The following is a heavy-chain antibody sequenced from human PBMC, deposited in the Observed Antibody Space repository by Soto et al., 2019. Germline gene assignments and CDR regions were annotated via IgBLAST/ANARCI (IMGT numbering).Heavy chain of an antibody. Sequence: EVQVLESGGGLVQPGGSLRLSCVASEFTFSDFAMSWVRQAPGKGLEWVSSISGSGGTIYYADSVKGRFTISRDNSNNTLYMQMHSLRADDTAVYFCAKLRGSGWYFHYWGQGTLVAVSS. D-gene: IGHD6-19*01. J-gene: IGHJ4*02. CDR1: EFTFSDFA. V-gene: IGHV3-23*01. CDR2: ISGSGGTI. CDR3: AKLRGSGWYFHY.